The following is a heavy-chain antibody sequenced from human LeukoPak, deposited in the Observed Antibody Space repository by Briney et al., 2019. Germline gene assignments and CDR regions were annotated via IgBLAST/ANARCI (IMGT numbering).Heavy chain of an antibody. D-gene: IGHD6-13*01. Sequence: GGSLRLSCAASGFTFSSYAMHWGREAPGTGRKWGAVISYDGSNKYYADSVKGRFTISRDNSKNTLYLQMNSLRAEDTAVYYCARDIVAAAGTSGYWGQGTLVTVSS. CDR2: ISYDGSNK. J-gene: IGHJ4*02. V-gene: IGHV3-30*04. CDR1: GFTFSSYA. CDR3: ARDIVAAAGTSGY.